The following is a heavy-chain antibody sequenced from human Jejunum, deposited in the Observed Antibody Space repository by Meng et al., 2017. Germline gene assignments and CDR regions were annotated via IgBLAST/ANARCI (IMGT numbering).Heavy chain of an antibody. J-gene: IGHJ3*01. V-gene: IGHV3-66*02. D-gene: IGHD2-21*02. CDR2: IYSGGVT. Sequence: AGAGGSLVQPGGSLRLSSAASGFTVKDNHMTWVRQAPGKGLEWVSLIYSGGVTYYADSVKGRFTISRDTSKNTVYLQMTSLRAEDTAIYFCVRDCGGDCYHAFDVWGPGTMVTVSS. CDR3: VRDCGGDCYHAFDV. CDR1: GFTVKDNH.